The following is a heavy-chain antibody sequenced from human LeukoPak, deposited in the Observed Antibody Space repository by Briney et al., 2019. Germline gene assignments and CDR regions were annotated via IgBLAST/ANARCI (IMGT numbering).Heavy chain of an antibody. V-gene: IGHV1-18*01. CDR1: GYTFTSYG. J-gene: IGHJ4*02. Sequence: ASVKVSCKASGYTFTSYGISWVRQAPGQGLEWMGWISAYNGNTNYAQKFQGRVTMTRDTSISTAYMELSSLRSEDTAVYYCSGSGSYYTSNFDYWGQGTLVTVSS. CDR2: ISAYNGNT. D-gene: IGHD3-10*01. CDR3: SGSGSYYTSNFDY.